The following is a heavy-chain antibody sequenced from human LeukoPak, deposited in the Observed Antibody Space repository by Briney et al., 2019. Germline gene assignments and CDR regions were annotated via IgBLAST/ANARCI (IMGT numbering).Heavy chain of an antibody. Sequence: ASVKVSCKASGYTFTSYYMHWVRQAPGQGLEWMGIINPSGGSTSYAQKFQGRVTMTRDTSTSTVYMELSSLRSEDTAVYYCAREYYDSSGYQTPVAFDIWGQGTMVTVSS. D-gene: IGHD3-22*01. J-gene: IGHJ3*02. CDR3: AREYYDSSGYQTPVAFDI. V-gene: IGHV1-46*01. CDR1: GYTFTSYY. CDR2: INPSGGST.